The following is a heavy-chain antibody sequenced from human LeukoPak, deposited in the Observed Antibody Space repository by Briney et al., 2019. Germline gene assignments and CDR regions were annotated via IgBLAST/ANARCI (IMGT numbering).Heavy chain of an antibody. V-gene: IGHV3-7*05. J-gene: IGHJ4*02. D-gene: IGHD1-26*01. CDR2: MNQAGSEK. CDR3: ARFRSYNFDY. Sequence: GGSLRLSCAASGFTFSSYWMSWVRQAPGKGLEWVANMNQAGSEKYYVNSVKGRFTISRDNAKNSLYLQMISLRAEDTAVYYCARFRSYNFDYWGQGTVVTVSS. CDR1: GFTFSSYW.